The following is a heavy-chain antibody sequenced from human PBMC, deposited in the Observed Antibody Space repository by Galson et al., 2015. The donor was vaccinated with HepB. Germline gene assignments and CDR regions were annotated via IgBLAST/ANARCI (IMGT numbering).Heavy chain of an antibody. CDR3: ERVHISGSAWFDP. CDR2: ISAYNGNT. CDR1: GYTFTSYG. Sequence: SVKVSCKASGYTFTSYGISWVRQAPGQGLEWMGWISAYNGNTNYAQKLQGRVTMTTDTSTSTAYMELRSLRSDDTAVYYCERVHISGSAWFDPWGQGTLVTVSS. V-gene: IGHV1-18*01. J-gene: IGHJ5*02. D-gene: IGHD3-3*02.